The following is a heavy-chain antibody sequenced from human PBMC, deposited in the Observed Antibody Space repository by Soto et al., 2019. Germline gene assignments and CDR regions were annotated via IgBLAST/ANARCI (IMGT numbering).Heavy chain of an antibody. J-gene: IGHJ4*02. CDR3: AKGSRDGYNTAPYY. Sequence: QVQLVDSGGGVVQPGRSLRLSCAASGFTFSSYGMHCVRQAPGKGLEWVAVISYDGSNKYYADSVKGRFTISRDNSKNALYLQMNSLRAEDTAVYYCAKGSRDGYNTAPYYWVQGTLVTVSS. CDR2: ISYDGSNK. V-gene: IGHV3-30*18. D-gene: IGHD5-12*01. CDR1: GFTFSSYG.